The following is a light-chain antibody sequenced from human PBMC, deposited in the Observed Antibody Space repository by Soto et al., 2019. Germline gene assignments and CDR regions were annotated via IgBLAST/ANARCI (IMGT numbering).Light chain of an antibody. CDR1: SSNIGNNY. V-gene: IGLV1-51*01. J-gene: IGLJ1*01. CDR3: GTWDSSLSVGV. Sequence: QSVLTQPTSVSAAPGQKVTISCSGSSSNIGNNYVSWYQQLPGTAPKLLIYDNNKRPSGIPDRFSGSKSGTSATLGITGLQTGDEADYYCGTWDSSLSVGVFGTGTKLTVL. CDR2: DNN.